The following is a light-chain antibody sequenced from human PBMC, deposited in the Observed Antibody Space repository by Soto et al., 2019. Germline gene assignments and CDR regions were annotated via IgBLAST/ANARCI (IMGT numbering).Light chain of an antibody. CDR3: QHYSIWPRT. Sequence: EIMMTQSPDTLSVSPGERATLSCRASQSVSGNLAWYQQNPGQAPRLLIYGASARATGIPARFSGSGSGTEFTLTIRIMPSEDLAVSYCQHYSIWPRTFGQGTKVEIK. CDR2: GAS. V-gene: IGKV3-15*01. CDR1: QSVSGN. J-gene: IGKJ1*01.